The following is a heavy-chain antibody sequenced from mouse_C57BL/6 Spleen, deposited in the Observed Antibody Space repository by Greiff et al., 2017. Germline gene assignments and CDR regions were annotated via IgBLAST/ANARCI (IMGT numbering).Heavy chain of an antibody. Sequence: VQLQESGAELVRPGASVTLSCKASGYTFTDYEMHWVKQTPVHGLEWIGAIDPETGGTAYNQKFKGKAILTADKSSSTAYMELRSLTSEDSAVYYCTREDGNYGAMDYWGQGTSVTVSS. V-gene: IGHV1-15*01. CDR1: GYTFTDYE. CDR3: TREDGNYGAMDY. J-gene: IGHJ4*01. D-gene: IGHD2-1*01. CDR2: IDPETGGT.